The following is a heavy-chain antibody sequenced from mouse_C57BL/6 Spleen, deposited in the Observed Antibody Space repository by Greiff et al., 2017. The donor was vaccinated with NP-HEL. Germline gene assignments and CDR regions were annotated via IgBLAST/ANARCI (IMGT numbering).Heavy chain of an antibody. J-gene: IGHJ1*03. CDR2: ISSGSSTI. CDR3: ARHEYYDPYWYFDV. CDR1: GFTFSDYG. Sequence: EVQRVESGGGLVKPGGSLKLSCAASGFTFSDYGMHWVRQAPEKGLEWVAYISSGSSTIYYADTVKGRFTISRDNAKNTLFRQMTSLRSEDTAMYYCARHEYYDPYWYFDVWGTGTTVTVSS. V-gene: IGHV5-17*01. D-gene: IGHD2-4*01.